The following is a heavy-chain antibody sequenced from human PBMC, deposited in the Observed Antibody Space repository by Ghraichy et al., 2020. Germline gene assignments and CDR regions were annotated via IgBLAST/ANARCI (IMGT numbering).Heavy chain of an antibody. Sequence: SETLSLTCTVSGGSISSYSWSWIRQPPGKGLEWIGYIYYSGSTNYNPSLKSRVTISVDTSTNQFSLKLSSVTAADTAVYYCAREVGVSGYYGPGSPDHYYRMDVWGQGTTVTVSS. CDR2: IYYSGST. V-gene: IGHV4-59*01. D-gene: IGHD3-10*01. CDR3: AREVGVSGYYGPGSPDHYYRMDV. J-gene: IGHJ6*02. CDR1: GGSISSYS.